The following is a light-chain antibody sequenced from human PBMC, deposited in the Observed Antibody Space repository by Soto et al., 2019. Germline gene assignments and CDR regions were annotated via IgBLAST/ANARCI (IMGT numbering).Light chain of an antibody. J-gene: IGKJ2*01. Sequence: DIQMTQSPSSLSASVGDRVTITCRASQTIKNYLSWYQQKPGRAPKLLIYEISTLQSGVPSNFSGSGSGTDFTLTINSLQPEDFAAYDCQQTYSAPFPFGQGTKLEIK. CDR1: QTIKNY. CDR3: QQTYSAPFP. V-gene: IGKV1-39*01. CDR2: EIS.